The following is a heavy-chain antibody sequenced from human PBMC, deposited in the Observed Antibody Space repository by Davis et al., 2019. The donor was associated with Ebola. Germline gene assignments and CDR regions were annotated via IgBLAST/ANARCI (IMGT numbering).Heavy chain of an antibody. J-gene: IGHJ4*02. D-gene: IGHD2-2*01. CDR3: ARSIIVVVPAAYFDY. CDR2: INWNGGST. Sequence: GGSLRLSCAASGFTFDDYGMSWVRHAPGKGLEWVSGINWNGGSTGYADSVKGRFTISRDNAKNSLYLQMNSLRAEDTALYYCARSIIVVVPAAYFDYWGQGTLVTVSS. CDR1: GFTFDDYG. V-gene: IGHV3-20*04.